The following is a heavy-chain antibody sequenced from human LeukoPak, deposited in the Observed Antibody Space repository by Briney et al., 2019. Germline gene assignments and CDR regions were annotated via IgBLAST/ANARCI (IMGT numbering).Heavy chain of an antibody. D-gene: IGHD1-26*01. J-gene: IGHJ6*03. Sequence: GASVKVSCKASGYTFTSYYIHWVRQAPGQGLEWMGWINPSSGGTKYSQSFQGRVTLTRDTSLSTAYMELSRLRSDDTAIYYCARSGSYYVEDYYFYYMDVWGKGTTVTVSS. V-gene: IGHV1-2*02. CDR3: ARSGSYYVEDYYFYYMDV. CDR1: GYTFTSYY. CDR2: INPSSGGT.